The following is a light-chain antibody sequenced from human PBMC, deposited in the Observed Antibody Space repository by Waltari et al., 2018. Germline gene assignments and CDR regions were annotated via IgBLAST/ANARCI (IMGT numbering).Light chain of an antibody. J-gene: IGLJ3*02. CDR3: AAWDVSLSARV. V-gene: IGLV1-47*01. CDR1: TSYT. CDR2: RNS. Sequence: QSVLTQPPSASGTPGQRVTLSCTGRTSYTYWYQPLPGTAPKLLIYRNSQRPSGVPDRFSGSKSGTSASLTISGLRSEDEADYYCAAWDVSLSARVFGGGTKLTVL.